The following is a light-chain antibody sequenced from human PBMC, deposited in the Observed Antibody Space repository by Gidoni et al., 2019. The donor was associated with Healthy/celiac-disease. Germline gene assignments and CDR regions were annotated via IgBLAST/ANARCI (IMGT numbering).Light chain of an antibody. CDR2: GAS. V-gene: IGKV3-15*01. J-gene: IGKJ3*01. Sequence: EIGRKQSPATLSLSPGERATISCRASQSVSSNLAWYQQKPGQAPRPLIYGASPRATGIPARSSGSAFGTEFTFPIRSPQSDDFAFHYCPQYNNCPLTFGPGTKVDIK. CDR3: PQYNNCPLT. CDR1: QSVSSN.